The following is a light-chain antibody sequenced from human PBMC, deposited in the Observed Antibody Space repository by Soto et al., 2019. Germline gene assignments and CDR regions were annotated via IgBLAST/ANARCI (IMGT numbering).Light chain of an antibody. CDR2: AAS. CDR3: QQYYSYPRT. Sequence: DIQMTQSPSSLSASVGDRVTITCQASQDITNSLNWYQQKPGKAPKLLIYAASTLQSGVPSRFSGSGSGTDFTLTISCLQSEDFATYYCQQYYSYPRTFGGGTKV. V-gene: IGKV1-16*01. J-gene: IGKJ4*01. CDR1: QDITNS.